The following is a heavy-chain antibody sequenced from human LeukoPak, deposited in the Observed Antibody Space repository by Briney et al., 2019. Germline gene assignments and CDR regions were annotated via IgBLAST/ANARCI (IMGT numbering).Heavy chain of an antibody. J-gene: IGHJ4*02. Sequence: ASVKVSCKASGYIFSNFGINWVRQAPGQGLEWMGWISGYNGYTKYAQKLQGRVTMTTDTSTSTAYMELRSLRSDDTAVYYCARRLAGYGDYAFDYWGQGTLVTVSS. CDR1: GYIFSNFG. CDR2: ISGYNGYT. D-gene: IGHD4-17*01. CDR3: ARRLAGYGDYAFDY. V-gene: IGHV1-18*01.